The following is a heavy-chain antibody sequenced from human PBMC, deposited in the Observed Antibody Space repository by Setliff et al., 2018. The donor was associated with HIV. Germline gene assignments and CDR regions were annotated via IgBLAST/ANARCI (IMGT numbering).Heavy chain of an antibody. J-gene: IGHJ3*02. D-gene: IGHD5-12*01. Sequence: ASVKVSCKASGYTFTSYGISWVRQAPGQGLEWMGWSSAYNGNTNYAQKLQGRVTMTTDTSTSTAYMELRSLTSSDTAVYYCVRDLRWLRRRFSDAFDIWGQGTMVTVSS. CDR3: VRDLRWLRRRFSDAFDI. CDR2: SSAYNGNT. CDR1: GYTFTSYG. V-gene: IGHV1-18*01.